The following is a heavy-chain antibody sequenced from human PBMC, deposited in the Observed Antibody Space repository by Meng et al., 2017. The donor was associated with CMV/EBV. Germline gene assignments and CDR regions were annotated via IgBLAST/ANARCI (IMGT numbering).Heavy chain of an antibody. Sequence: LSLTCAASGFTFSSYSMNWVRQAPGKGLEWVSSISSSSSYIYYADSVKGRFTISRDNAKNSLYLQMNSLRAEDTAVYYCARGETVIELPFGVVTYTAMVRRTERWFDPWGQGTLVTVSS. CDR3: ARGETVIELPFGVVTYTAMVRRTERWFDP. J-gene: IGHJ5*02. D-gene: IGHD5-18*01. CDR1: GFTFSSYS. CDR2: ISSSSSYI. V-gene: IGHV3-21*01.